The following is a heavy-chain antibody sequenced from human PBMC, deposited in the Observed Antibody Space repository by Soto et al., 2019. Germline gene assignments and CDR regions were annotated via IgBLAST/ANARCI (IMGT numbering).Heavy chain of an antibody. Sequence: QVQLQESGPGLVKPSETLSLTCSVSGGSISSSSAYWNWIRKTPGKGLEWLGSVYYNGMTDHNPSLTRRVSTSVDRTKQHFSLNQTPVTAAETAVYSCPRWADPGAWLSIWGQSTTVTVTS. CDR1: GGSISSSSAY. V-gene: IGHV4-39*02. CDR3: PRWADPGAWLSI. D-gene: IGHD3-22*01. J-gene: IGHJ6*01. CDR2: VYYNGMT.